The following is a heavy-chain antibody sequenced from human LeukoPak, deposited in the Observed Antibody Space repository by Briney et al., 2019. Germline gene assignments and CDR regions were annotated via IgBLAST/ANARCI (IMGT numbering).Heavy chain of an antibody. CDR3: ARSDWFDP. Sequence: GGSLRLSCVASGFTFSSYWMHWVRQAPGKGLVWVSRIKGDGSSTSYADSVKGRFTISRDNAKNTLYLQMNSLRAEDTAVYYCARSDWFDPWGQGTPVTVSP. CDR1: GFTFSSYW. J-gene: IGHJ5*02. V-gene: IGHV3-74*01. CDR2: IKGDGSST.